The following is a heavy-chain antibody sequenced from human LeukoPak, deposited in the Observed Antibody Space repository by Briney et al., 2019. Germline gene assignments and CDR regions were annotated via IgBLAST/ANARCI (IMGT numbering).Heavy chain of an antibody. CDR1: GFTFRSYW. V-gene: IGHV3-7*01. CDR3: ARDSTVATYYGMDV. CDR2: IQSDGSEK. Sequence: GGSLRLSCAASGFTFRSYWMSWVRQAPGKGLEWVANIQSDGSEKNYIDSVQGRFTISRDNAKTSLYLQMNSLTAEDTAVYYCARDSTVATYYGMDVWGQGTTVTVSS. D-gene: IGHD6-19*01. J-gene: IGHJ6*02.